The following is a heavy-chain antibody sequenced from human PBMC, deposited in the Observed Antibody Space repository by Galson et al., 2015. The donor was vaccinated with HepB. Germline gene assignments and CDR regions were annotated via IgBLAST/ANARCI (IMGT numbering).Heavy chain of an antibody. D-gene: IGHD2-2*02. CDR1: GFTFSIYN. CDR2: ISSRSDNI. CDR3: AREEPAAISSQLDN. J-gene: IGHJ4*02. V-gene: IGHV3-21*01. Sequence: SLRLSCAASGFTFSIYNMNWVRQTPGRGLEWIASISSRSDNIDYAGSVKGRFTIFRNNAKRSLYLQMESLSAEDTAVYYCAREEPAAISSQLDNWGQGTLVNVPS.